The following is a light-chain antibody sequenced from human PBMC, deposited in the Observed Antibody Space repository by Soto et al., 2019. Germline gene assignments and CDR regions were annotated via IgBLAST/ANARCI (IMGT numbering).Light chain of an antibody. Sequence: DIVMTQSPDSLAVSLGERATINCKSSQSVLYSSNNKNYLAWYQQKPGQPPKLLIYLASTRESGVPDRFSGSGSGTDFTLTISSLQAEDVAVYYCQQYYSTPFFGGGTKVEIQ. J-gene: IGKJ4*01. CDR1: QSVLYSSNNKNY. CDR3: QQYYSTPF. CDR2: LAS. V-gene: IGKV4-1*01.